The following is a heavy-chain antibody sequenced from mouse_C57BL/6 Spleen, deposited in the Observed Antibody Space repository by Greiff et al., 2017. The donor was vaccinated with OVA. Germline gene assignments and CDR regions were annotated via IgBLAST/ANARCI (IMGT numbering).Heavy chain of an antibody. D-gene: IGHD2-4*01. J-gene: IGHJ4*01. CDR3: VRHGDYRYAMDY. V-gene: IGHV10-1*01. CDR1: GFSFNTYA. Sequence: EVQGVESGGGLVQPKGSLKLSCAASGFSFNTYAMNWVRQAPGKGLEWVARIRSKSNNYATYYADSVKDRFTISRDDSESMLYLQMNNLKTEDTAMDYCVRHGDYRYAMDYWGQGTSVTVSS. CDR2: IRSKSNNYAT.